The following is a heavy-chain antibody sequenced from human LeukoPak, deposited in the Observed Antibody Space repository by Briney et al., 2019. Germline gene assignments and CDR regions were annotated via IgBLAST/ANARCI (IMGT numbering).Heavy chain of an antibody. CDR2: ISSSSSYI. J-gene: IGHJ3*02. D-gene: IGHD6-6*01. V-gene: IGHV3-21*01. Sequence: GRSLRLSCAASGFTFSSYGMHWVRQAPGKGLEWVSSISSSSSYIYYADSVKGRFTISRDNAKNSLYLQMNSLRAEDTAVYYCARDGAPYSSSSRAFDIWGQGTMVTVSS. CDR3: ARDGAPYSSSSRAFDI. CDR1: GFTFSSYG.